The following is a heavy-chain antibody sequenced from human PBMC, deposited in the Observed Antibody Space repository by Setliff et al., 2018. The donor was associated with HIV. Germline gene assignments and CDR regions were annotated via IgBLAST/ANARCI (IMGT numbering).Heavy chain of an antibody. CDR1: GVTFRRFA. D-gene: IGHD5-12*01. CDR2: IIPMFGTT. V-gene: IGHV1-69*13. Sequence: GASVKVSCKASGVTFRRFAFSWVRQAPGQGLEWMGGIIPMFGTTNYAQKFQGRVTITADESTSTVYMELTSLRFEDTAVYYCARVREMATIGYSYYYMDVWGKGTTVTVSS. J-gene: IGHJ6*03. CDR3: ARVREMATIGYSYYYMDV.